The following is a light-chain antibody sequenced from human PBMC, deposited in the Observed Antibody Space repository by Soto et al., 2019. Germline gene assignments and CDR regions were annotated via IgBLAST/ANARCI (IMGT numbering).Light chain of an antibody. CDR3: KQRGKWPST. J-gene: IGKJ2*02. CDR2: DAY. Sequence: EVVLTQSPDTLSLSPGETATLSCRASQSVDRYVAWYQQKVGQAPRLLIYDAYTRATGVGARFTGSGSATTLSLPVTAVEPEVFEVYYCKQRGKWPSTFAPGNRVEIK. CDR1: QSVDRY. V-gene: IGKV3-11*01.